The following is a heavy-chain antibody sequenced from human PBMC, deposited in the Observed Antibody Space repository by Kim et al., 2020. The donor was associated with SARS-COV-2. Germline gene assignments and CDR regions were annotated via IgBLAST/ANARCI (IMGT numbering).Heavy chain of an antibody. D-gene: IGHD2-15*01. Sequence: ASVKVSCKVSGYTLTELSMHWVRQAPGKGLEWMGGFDPEDGETIYAQKFQGRVTMTEDTSTDTAYMELSSLRSEDTAVYYCATDRANCSGGSCYSLFDPWGQGTLVTVSS. V-gene: IGHV1-24*01. J-gene: IGHJ5*02. CDR2: FDPEDGET. CDR3: ATDRANCSGGSCYSLFDP. CDR1: GYTLTELS.